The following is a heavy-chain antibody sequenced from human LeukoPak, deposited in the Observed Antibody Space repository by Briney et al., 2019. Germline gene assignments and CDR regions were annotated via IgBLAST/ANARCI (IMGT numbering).Heavy chain of an antibody. CDR1: GASISSNW. V-gene: IGHV4-4*02. J-gene: IGHJ4*02. CDR2: IHHSGSA. Sequence: SGTLSLTCAVSGASISSNWWNWVRQPPGKGLEWIGEIHHSGSANYNPSLKSRVTISLDTSENHFSLRLSSVTAADTAVYYCVRDRGEFSYSHDYWGQGTLVTVSS. CDR3: VRDRGEFSYSHDY. D-gene: IGHD1-26*01.